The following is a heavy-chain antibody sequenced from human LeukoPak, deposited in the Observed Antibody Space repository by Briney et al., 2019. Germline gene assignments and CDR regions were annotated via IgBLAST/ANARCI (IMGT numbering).Heavy chain of an antibody. CDR1: GGSISNYY. Sequence: SETLSLTCTVSGGSISNYYRNWIRQPPGKGLEWIGYIYFTGSTNYNPSLKSRVTISLDTSKNRFSLKLGSVTAADTAIYYCARGRWLQFSDWGPGTLVTVSS. J-gene: IGHJ4*02. CDR2: IYFTGST. CDR3: ARGRWLQFSD. V-gene: IGHV4-59*01. D-gene: IGHD5-24*01.